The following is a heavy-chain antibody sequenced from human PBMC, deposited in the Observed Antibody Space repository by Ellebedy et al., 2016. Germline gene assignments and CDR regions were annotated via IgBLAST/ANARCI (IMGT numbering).Heavy chain of an antibody. Sequence: GGSLRLXCAGSGFTFNDYALHWVRQAPGKGLEWVSGISWDSAVIGYGGSVKGRLTISKDSAKNYLYLQMNSLRPEDTAFYYCAKGTMDYFYHWGQGTLVTVSS. V-gene: IGHV3-9*01. CDR3: AKGTMDYFYH. J-gene: IGHJ4*02. CDR2: ISWDSAVI. D-gene: IGHD4/OR15-4a*01. CDR1: GFTFNDYA.